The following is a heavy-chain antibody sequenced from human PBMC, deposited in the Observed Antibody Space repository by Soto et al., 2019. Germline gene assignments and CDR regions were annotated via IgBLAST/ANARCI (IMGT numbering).Heavy chain of an antibody. V-gene: IGHV4-4*02. Sequence: QVQLQESGPGLVKPSGTLSLTCAVSSGSISSSNWWSWVRQPPGKGLEWIGEIYHSGSTNYNPSLKIRVTISVDKSKNQFSLKLSSVTAADTAVYYCARYSSSRAPWFDPWGQGTLVTVSS. J-gene: IGHJ5*02. CDR1: SGSISSSNW. D-gene: IGHD6-13*01. CDR2: IYHSGST. CDR3: ARYSSSRAPWFDP.